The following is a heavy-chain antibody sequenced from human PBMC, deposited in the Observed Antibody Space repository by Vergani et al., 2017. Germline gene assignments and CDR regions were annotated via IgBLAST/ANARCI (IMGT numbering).Heavy chain of an antibody. D-gene: IGHD3-22*01. V-gene: IGHV1-2*02. Sequence: QVQLVQSGAEVKKPGASVKVSCKASGYTFTGYYMHWVRQAPGQGLEWMGWINPNSGGTNYAQKFQGRVTMTRDTSISTAYMELSRLRSDDTAVYYCARGHYYDSSGYFSDAFDIWGQGTMVTVSS. J-gene: IGHJ3*02. CDR1: GYTFTGYY. CDR3: ARGHYYDSSGYFSDAFDI. CDR2: INPNSGGT.